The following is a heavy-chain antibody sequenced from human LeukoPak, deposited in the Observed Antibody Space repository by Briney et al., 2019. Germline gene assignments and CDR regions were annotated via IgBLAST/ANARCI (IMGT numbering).Heavy chain of an antibody. CDR2: IYYSGST. Sequence: SETLSLTCTVSGGSISSSSYYWGWIRQPPGKGLEWIGSIYYSGSTYYNPSLKSRVTISVDTSKNQFSLKLSSVTAADTAVYYCARDAVGYSIDYWGQGTLVTVSS. D-gene: IGHD5-24*01. CDR3: ARDAVGYSIDY. V-gene: IGHV4-39*07. CDR1: GGSISSSSYY. J-gene: IGHJ4*02.